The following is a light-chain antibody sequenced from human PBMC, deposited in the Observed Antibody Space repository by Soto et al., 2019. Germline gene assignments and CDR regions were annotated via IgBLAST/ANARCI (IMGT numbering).Light chain of an antibody. CDR2: SSN. V-gene: IGLV1-44*01. CDR1: SSNIGTNT. J-gene: IGLJ3*02. Sequence: QSALTQPPSASGTPGQRVNIACSGSSSNIGTNTVNWYQQFPRSAPKLLMYSSNPRPSGVPDRFSGSKSGTSASLAISGLQSEDEADYYCAAWDGSLNVVLFGGGTQLTVL. CDR3: AAWDGSLNVVL.